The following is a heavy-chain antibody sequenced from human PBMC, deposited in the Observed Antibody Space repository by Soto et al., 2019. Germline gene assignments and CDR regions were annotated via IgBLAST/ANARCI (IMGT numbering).Heavy chain of an antibody. CDR2: ISYDGSNK. D-gene: IGHD4-17*01. J-gene: IGHJ4*02. V-gene: IGHV3-30*18. CDR1: GFTFSSYG. CDR3: AKLGTMTTRDQIDY. Sequence: QVQLVESGGGVVQPGRSLRLSCAASGFTFSSYGMHWVRQAPGKGLEWVAVISYDGSNKYYADSVKGRFTISRDNSKNTLYLQMNSLRAEDTAVYYCAKLGTMTTRDQIDYWGQGTLVTVSS.